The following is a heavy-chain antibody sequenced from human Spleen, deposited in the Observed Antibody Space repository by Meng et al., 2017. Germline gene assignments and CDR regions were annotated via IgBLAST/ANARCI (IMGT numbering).Heavy chain of an antibody. CDR2: IKQDGSEK. CDR1: EFTFRRYW. Sequence: GESLKISCAASEFTFRRYWMSWVRQAPGKGLEWVANIKQDGSEKSYVHSVKGRFTISRDNAKKSLYLQMNSLRAEDTAVYFCARDTVTTLYNYYGMDVWGQGTTVTVSS. D-gene: IGHD4-17*01. V-gene: IGHV3-7*01. J-gene: IGHJ6*02. CDR3: ARDTVTTLYNYYGMDV.